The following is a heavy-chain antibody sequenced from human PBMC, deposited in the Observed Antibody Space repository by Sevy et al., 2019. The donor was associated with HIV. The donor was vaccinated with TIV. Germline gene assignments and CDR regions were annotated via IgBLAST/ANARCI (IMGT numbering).Heavy chain of an antibody. CDR3: VRDHHLRGRHWFDS. D-gene: IGHD3-16*01. Sequence: SETLSLTCTASDGSLISPTFYWGWVRQPPGERLEWIAAMHYGGNTYYNPSLKGRVAMSVDTSKNQFSLNLTSVTAADAAVYHCVRDHHLRGRHWFDSWGQGALVTVSS. V-gene: IGHV4-39*02. CDR1: DGSLISPTFY. J-gene: IGHJ5*01. CDR2: MHYGGNT.